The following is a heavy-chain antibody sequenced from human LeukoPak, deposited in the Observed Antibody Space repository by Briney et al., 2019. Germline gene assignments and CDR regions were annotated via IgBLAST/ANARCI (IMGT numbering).Heavy chain of an antibody. CDR1: GGSISSYY. V-gene: IGHV4-59*12. Sequence: PSETLSLTCSVSGGSISSYYWSWIRQPPGKGLEWIGYIYYSGSTNYNPSLKSRVTISVDTSKNQFSLKLSSVTAADTAVYYCARSYCSSTSCSEWFDPWGQGTLVTVSS. CDR2: IYYSGST. D-gene: IGHD2-2*01. J-gene: IGHJ5*02. CDR3: ARSYCSSTSCSEWFDP.